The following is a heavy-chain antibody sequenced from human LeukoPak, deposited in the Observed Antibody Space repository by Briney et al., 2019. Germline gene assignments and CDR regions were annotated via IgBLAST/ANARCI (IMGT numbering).Heavy chain of an antibody. CDR3: AKDWGSGGWYNYFDP. J-gene: IGHJ5*02. Sequence: QPGTSLRLPCAVSGFTISSHGMHWVRQAPGKGPEWVAMIAYHGNSEYYGDSVKGRFTISRDNSKNTLYLQMNSLRVEDTAVYHCAKDWGSGGWYNYFDPWGQGTLVTASS. D-gene: IGHD6-19*01. V-gene: IGHV3-30*18. CDR1: GFTISSHG. CDR2: IAYHGNSE.